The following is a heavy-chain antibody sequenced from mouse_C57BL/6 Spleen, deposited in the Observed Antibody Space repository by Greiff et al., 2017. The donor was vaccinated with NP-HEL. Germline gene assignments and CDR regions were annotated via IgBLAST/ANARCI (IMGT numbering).Heavy chain of an antibody. J-gene: IGHJ4*01. V-gene: IGHV1-15*01. CDR1: GYTFTDYE. CDR3: TREFTTVVAYYYAMDY. D-gene: IGHD1-1*01. CDR2: IDPETGGT. Sequence: VQLQQSGAELVRPGASVTLSCKASGYTFTDYEMHWVKQTPVHGLEWIGAIDPETGGTAYNQKFKGKAILTADKSSSTAYMELRSLTSEDSAVYYCTREFTTVVAYYYAMDYWGQGTSVTVSS.